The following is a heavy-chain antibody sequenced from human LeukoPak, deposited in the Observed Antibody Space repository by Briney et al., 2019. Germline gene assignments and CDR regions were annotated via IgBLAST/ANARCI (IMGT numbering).Heavy chain of an antibody. V-gene: IGHV4-59*11. CDR2: IYSSVTN. D-gene: IGHD3-10*01. CDR1: GGSISIPY. Sequence: KSSETLSLTCTVSGGSISIPYWSWIRQPPGKGLEWIWYIYSSVTNLYITSLESQVSISLDTSKNQFSLKLNSVTAADTAVYFCARYYYGSGSCYIVAWFDPWGPGTLVTVSS. J-gene: IGHJ5*02. CDR3: ARYYYGSGSCYIVAWFDP.